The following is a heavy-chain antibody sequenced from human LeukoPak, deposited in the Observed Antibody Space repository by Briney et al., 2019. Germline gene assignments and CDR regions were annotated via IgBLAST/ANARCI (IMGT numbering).Heavy chain of an antibody. V-gene: IGHV3-74*01. D-gene: IGHD2-15*01. CDR3: ARDQTGFCSGSSCLGSTFDY. J-gene: IGHJ4*02. CDR1: GFTFSSYW. CDR2: IKGDGSDT. Sequence: QPGGSLRLSCAASGFTFSSYWMHWVRQTPGKGLVWVSRIKGDGSDTLYADSVKGRFTISRDNSKNTLYLQMNSLRAEDTAVYYCARDQTGFCSGSSCLGSTFDYWGQGTLVTVSS.